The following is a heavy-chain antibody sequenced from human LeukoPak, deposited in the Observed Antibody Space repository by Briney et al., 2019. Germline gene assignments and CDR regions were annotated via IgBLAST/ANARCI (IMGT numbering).Heavy chain of an antibody. CDR3: ARETASWNDVSYAFDI. J-gene: IGHJ3*02. CDR2: MYISGST. D-gene: IGHD1-1*01. CDR1: GDSISSDLYY. Sequence: KPLQTLSLTCTVSGDSISSDLYYWSWIRQPAGKGLEWVGRMYISGSTNYNPSLKGRVTISVDTSKNQFSLKLTSVTAADTAVYYCARETASWNDVSYAFDIWGQGTMVTVSS. V-gene: IGHV4-61*02.